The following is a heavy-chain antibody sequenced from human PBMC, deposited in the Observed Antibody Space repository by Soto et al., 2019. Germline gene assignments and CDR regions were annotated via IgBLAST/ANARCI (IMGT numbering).Heavy chain of an antibody. CDR2: ISAYNGNT. D-gene: IGHD3-10*01. CDR1: GCTFTSYG. V-gene: IGHV1-18*01. J-gene: IGHJ6*02. CDR3: AFGSGSYYNMLTVPDYYYGMDV. Sequence: ASVKVSCKASGCTFTSYGISWVRQAPGQGLEWMGWISAYNGNTNYAQKLQGRVTMTTDTSTSTAYMELRSLRSDDTAVYYCAFGSGSYYNMLTVPDYYYGMDVWGQGATVTVSS.